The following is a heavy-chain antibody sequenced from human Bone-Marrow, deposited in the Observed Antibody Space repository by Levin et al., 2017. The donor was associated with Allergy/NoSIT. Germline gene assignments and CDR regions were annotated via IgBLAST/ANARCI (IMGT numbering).Heavy chain of an antibody. CDR2: ISGYNGKT. Sequence: ASVKVSCKTSGYTFNKYGINWVRQTPGQGLEWMGWISGYNGKTNYTRKFQDRVTMTTDTSTNTAYMELRSLTSADTAIYYCVRDFATYCGGDCSLDNWGQGTLLTFSS. CDR3: VRDFATYCGGDCSLDN. V-gene: IGHV1-18*01. CDR1: GYTFNKYG. J-gene: IGHJ4*02. D-gene: IGHD2-21*02.